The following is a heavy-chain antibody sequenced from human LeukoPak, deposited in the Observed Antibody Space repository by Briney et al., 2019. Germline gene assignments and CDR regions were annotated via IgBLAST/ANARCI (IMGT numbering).Heavy chain of an antibody. CDR1: GFTVSSNY. J-gene: IGHJ4*02. CDR3: ARARGRQWLDFDY. Sequence: PGGSLRLSCAASGFTVSSNYMSWVRQAPGKGLEWVSVIYSGGSTYYADSVKGRFTISRDNSKNTLYLQMNSLRAEDTAVYYCARARGRQWLDFDYWGQGTLVTVSS. V-gene: IGHV3-53*01. D-gene: IGHD6-19*01. CDR2: IYSGGST.